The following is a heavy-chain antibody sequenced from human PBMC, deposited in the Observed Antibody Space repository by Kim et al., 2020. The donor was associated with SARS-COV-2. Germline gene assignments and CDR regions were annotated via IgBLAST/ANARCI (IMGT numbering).Heavy chain of an antibody. D-gene: IGHD3-16*01. J-gene: IGHJ4*02. CDR1: GYSISSGYY. Sequence: SETLSLTCTVSGYSISSGYYWGWIRQPPGKGLEWIGSIYHSGSTYYNPSLKSRVTISVDTSKNQFSLKLSSVTAADTAVYYCARADLIPYYFDYWGQGTL. V-gene: IGHV4-38-2*02. CDR3: ARADLIPYYFDY. CDR2: IYHSGST.